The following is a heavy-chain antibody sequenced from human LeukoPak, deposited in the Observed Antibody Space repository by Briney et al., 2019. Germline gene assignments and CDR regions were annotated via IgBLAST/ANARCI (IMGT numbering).Heavy chain of an antibody. CDR2: IRSPSSNK. D-gene: IGHD1-1*01. Sequence: PGGSLKLSSAASGFTFSTYGMHWVRQAPGNGLQRLAFIRSPSSNKYYRASVKGRFTISRDNSKNTLYLQMNSLRVEDTAVYFCAKDKDPWKSTAISDFDYWGQGSLVTVSS. CDR3: AKDKDPWKSTAISDFDY. CDR1: GFTFSTYG. V-gene: IGHV3-30*02. J-gene: IGHJ4*02.